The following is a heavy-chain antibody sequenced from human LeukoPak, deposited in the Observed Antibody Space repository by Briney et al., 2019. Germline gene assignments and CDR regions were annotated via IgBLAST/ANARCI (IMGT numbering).Heavy chain of an antibody. Sequence: SVKVSCKASGGTFISYAISWVRQAPGQGLEWMGGIIPIFGTANYAQKFQGRVTITADESTSTAYMELSSLRSEDTAVYYCARVSPQDCSSTSCFYYFDYWGQGTLVTVSS. V-gene: IGHV1-69*01. D-gene: IGHD2-2*01. CDR3: ARVSPQDCSSTSCFYYFDY. CDR1: GGTFISYA. CDR2: IIPIFGTA. J-gene: IGHJ4*02.